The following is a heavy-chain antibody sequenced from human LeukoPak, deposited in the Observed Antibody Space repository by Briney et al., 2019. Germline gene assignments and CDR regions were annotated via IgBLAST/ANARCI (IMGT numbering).Heavy chain of an antibody. D-gene: IGHD3-16*02. CDR1: GYTFTGYY. CDR2: INPNSGGT. CDR3: ARVMPYLGELSFDY. J-gene: IGHJ4*02. Sequence: GASVKVSCKASGYTFTGYYMHWVRQAPGQGLEWMGWINPNSGGTNYAQKFQGRVTMTRDTSISTAYMELSRLRSDDTAVYYCARVMPYLGELSFDYWGQGTLVTVSS. V-gene: IGHV1-2*02.